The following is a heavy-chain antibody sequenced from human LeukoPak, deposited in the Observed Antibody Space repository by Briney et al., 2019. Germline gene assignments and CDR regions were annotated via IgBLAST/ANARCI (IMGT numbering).Heavy chain of an antibody. CDR2: ISYSGST. J-gene: IGHJ6*03. CDR1: GGSLSSDY. D-gene: IGHD1-14*01. V-gene: IGHV4-59*01. Sequence: SETLSLTCTASGGSLSSDYWSWIRQPPGKGLEWIGYISYSGSTNYNPSLNSRLTISLDTSKNHFSLKLSSVTAADTAIYFCARYIRGPNYYIDVWGKGTPVTVSS. CDR3: ARYIRGPNYYIDV.